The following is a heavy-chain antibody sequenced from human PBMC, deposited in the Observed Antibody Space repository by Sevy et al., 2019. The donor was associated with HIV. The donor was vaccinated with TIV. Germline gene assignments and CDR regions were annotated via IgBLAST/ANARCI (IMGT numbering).Heavy chain of an antibody. D-gene: IGHD2-2*01. CDR1: GYTLTQVS. V-gene: IGHV1-24*01. Sequence: ASVKVSCKVSGYTLTQVSMHWVRQAPGEGLEWMGSFDPEDGETIYAQKFQGRVTMTTDTSTSTAYMELRSLRSDDTAVYYCARDRRFRYCSSTSCYTWFDPWGQGTLVTVSS. J-gene: IGHJ5*02. CDR2: FDPEDGET. CDR3: ARDRRFRYCSSTSCYTWFDP.